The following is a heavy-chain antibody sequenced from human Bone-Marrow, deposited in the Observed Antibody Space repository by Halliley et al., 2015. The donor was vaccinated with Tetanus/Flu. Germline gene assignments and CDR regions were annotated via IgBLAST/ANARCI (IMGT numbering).Heavy chain of an antibody. D-gene: IGHD5-12*01. Sequence: WVAVIWFYGNRKYYGKSVKGRFSISRENSKNILFLEMNSLRAEDTAVYYCARDFLPYRNYFDSWGQGTLVTVSS. CDR2: IWFYGNRK. CDR3: ARDFLPYRNYFDS. V-gene: IGHV3-33*01. J-gene: IGHJ4*02.